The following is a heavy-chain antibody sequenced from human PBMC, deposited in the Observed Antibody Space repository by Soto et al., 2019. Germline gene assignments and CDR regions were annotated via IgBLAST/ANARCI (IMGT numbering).Heavy chain of an antibody. D-gene: IGHD6-19*01. CDR3: ARGRIIVAGGFDP. CDR2: MNPSTGNT. V-gene: IGHV1-8*01. Sequence: QVQLVQSGAEVKKPGASVKVSCKASGYTFTSYDIIWVRQATGQGLEWMGWMNPSTGNTDSAEKFQGRLTMTRNTSIRTVYMELSSLSFEGTAVYYCARGRIIVAGGFDPWGQGTLVTVSS. CDR1: GYTFTSYD. J-gene: IGHJ5*02.